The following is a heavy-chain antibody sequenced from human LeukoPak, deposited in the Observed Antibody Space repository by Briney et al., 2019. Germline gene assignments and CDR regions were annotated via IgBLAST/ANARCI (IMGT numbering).Heavy chain of an antibody. CDR3: ARGLRYFDWLLYGGDWFDP. CDR1: GFTFSIYW. CDR2: IKQDGSEK. D-gene: IGHD3-9*01. J-gene: IGHJ5*02. Sequence: PGGSLRLSCAASGFTFSIYWMSWVRQAPGKGLEWVANIKQDGSEKYYVDSVKGRFTISRDNAKNSLYLQMNSLRAEDTAVYYCARGLRYFDWLLYGGDWFDPWGQGTLVTVSS. V-gene: IGHV3-7*01.